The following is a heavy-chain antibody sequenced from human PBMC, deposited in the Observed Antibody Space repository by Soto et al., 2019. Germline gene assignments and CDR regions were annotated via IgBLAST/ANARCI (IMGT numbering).Heavy chain of an antibody. J-gene: IGHJ4*02. V-gene: IGHV5-51*01. Sequence: PGESLKISCKGSVYSFTNYWIGWVRQMPGKGLEWMGLIYPGDSDTRYSPSFEGQVTISADKSISTAYLQWSGLKASDTAMYYCARRKASSTTSLSFRAGFDYWGQGTLVTVPQ. CDR1: VYSFTNYW. D-gene: IGHD2-2*01. CDR2: IYPGDSDT. CDR3: ARRKASSTTSLSFRAGFDY.